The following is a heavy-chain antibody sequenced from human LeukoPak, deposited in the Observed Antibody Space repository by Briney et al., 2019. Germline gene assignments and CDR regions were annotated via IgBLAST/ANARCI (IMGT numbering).Heavy chain of an antibody. J-gene: IGHJ4*02. CDR2: ISYDGSNK. Sequence: TGGSLRLSCAASGFTFSSYGMHWVRQAPGKGLEWVAVISYDGSNKYYADSVKGRFTISRDNSKNTLFLQMDSLRAEDTAMYYCARDRRYSSSWPIDYWGQGTLVTVSS. D-gene: IGHD6-13*01. CDR1: GFTFSSYG. V-gene: IGHV3-30*03. CDR3: ARDRRYSSSWPIDY.